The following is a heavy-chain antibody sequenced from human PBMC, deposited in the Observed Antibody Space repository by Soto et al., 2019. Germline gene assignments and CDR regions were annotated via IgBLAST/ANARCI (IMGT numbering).Heavy chain of an antibody. J-gene: IGHJ4*02. CDR2: INPSGSI. CDR3: ATFVGATTVTRGSPRDY. Sequence: VQLQQWGAGLLKPSETLSLTCPVYGGSFSGYHWSWFRQPPGKGLEWIGEINPSGSINYNPSLKSRVTISVDTSKNQFSLNLSSVTAADTAVYYCATFVGATTVTRGSPRDYWGQGTLVTVSS. D-gene: IGHD4-4*01. V-gene: IGHV4-34*01. CDR1: GGSFSGYH.